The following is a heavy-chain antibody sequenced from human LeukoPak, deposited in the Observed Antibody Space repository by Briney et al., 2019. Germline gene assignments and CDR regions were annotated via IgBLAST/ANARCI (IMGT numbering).Heavy chain of an antibody. Sequence: SSETLSLTCAVSGGPISSGGNSWSWIRQPPGKGLEWIGSIYHSGSTYYNPSLKSRVTISVDTSKNQFSLKLSSVTATDTAVYYCASYLDYYDSSGYYDAWGQGTMVTVSS. CDR3: ASYLDYYDSSGYYDA. V-gene: IGHV4-30-2*03. CDR2: IYHSGST. J-gene: IGHJ3*01. CDR1: GGPISSGGNS. D-gene: IGHD3-22*01.